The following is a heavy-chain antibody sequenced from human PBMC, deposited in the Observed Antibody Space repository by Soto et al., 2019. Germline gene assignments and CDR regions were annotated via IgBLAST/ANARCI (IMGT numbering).Heavy chain of an antibody. CDR2: ISAYNGNT. CDR1: GYTFTSYG. D-gene: IGHD6-19*01. J-gene: IGHJ5*02. Sequence: ASVKVSCKASGYTFTSYGISWVRQAPGQGLEWMGWISAYNGNTNYAQKLQGRVTMTTDTSTSTAYMELRSLRSDDTAVYYCARVTEAGQHVFSVFDPWGQGTLVTVSS. CDR3: ARVTEAGQHVFSVFDP. V-gene: IGHV1-18*01.